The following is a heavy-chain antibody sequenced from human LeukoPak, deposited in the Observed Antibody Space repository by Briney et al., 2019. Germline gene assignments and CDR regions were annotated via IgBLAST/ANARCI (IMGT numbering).Heavy chain of an antibody. D-gene: IGHD1-26*01. J-gene: IGHJ3*02. V-gene: IGHV3-21*01. CDR2: ISGSGTYI. Sequence: GGSLRLSCAASGFTFSNYVMNWVRLAPGKGLEWVSSISGSGTYIYSADSVKGRFTISRDNAKNSLYPQMNSLRAEDTAVYYCALSSGTYRDAFDIWGQGTKVTVSS. CDR1: GFTFSNYV. CDR3: ALSSGTYRDAFDI.